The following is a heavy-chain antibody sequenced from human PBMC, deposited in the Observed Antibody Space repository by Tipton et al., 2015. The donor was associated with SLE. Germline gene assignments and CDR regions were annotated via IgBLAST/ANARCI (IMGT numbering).Heavy chain of an antibody. V-gene: IGHV4-61*02. J-gene: IGHJ4*02. CDR1: GGSISSGSYY. Sequence: TLSLTCTVSGGSISSGSYYWSWIRQPAGKGLEWIGRIYTSGSTNYNPSLKSRVTTSVDTSKNQFSLSLYSVTVEDTAVYYCARQGTGFGSGRDDYWGQGILVTVSS. D-gene: IGHD1-14*01. CDR3: ARQGTGFGSGRDDY. CDR2: IYTSGST.